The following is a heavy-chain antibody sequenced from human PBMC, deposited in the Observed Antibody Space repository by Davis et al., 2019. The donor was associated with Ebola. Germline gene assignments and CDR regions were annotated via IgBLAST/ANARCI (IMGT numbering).Heavy chain of an antibody. CDR3: ARDATTVTTIWFDP. CDR2: INVYNGHT. CDR1: GYTFSGYA. V-gene: IGHV1-18*01. Sequence: AASVKVSCKTSGYTFSGYAISWVRQATGQGLEWIGRINVYNGHTNYAQNFQGRVTVSTDTSTSIAYMESRSLRSDDTALYYCARDATTVTTIWFDPWGQGTLVTVSS. J-gene: IGHJ5*02. D-gene: IGHD4-17*01.